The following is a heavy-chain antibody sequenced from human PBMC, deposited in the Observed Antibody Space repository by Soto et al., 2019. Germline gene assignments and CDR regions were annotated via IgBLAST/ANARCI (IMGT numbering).Heavy chain of an antibody. V-gene: IGHV1-69*01. J-gene: IGHJ6*02. CDR3: ARDQGNYYYYYGMDV. CDR2: IIPNFGTA. CDR1: GGTFSSYA. Sequence: QVQLVQSGAEVKKPGSSVKVSCKASGGTFSSYAISWVRQAPGQGLEWMGGIIPNFGTANYPQKFQGRVKIAADESTSTAYMERSSLRSEDTAGYYCARDQGNYYYYYGMDVWGQGTTVTVSS.